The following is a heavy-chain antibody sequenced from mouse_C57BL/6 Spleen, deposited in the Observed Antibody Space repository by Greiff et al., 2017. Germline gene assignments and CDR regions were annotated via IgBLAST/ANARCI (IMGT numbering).Heavy chain of an antibody. CDR1: GYTFTSYW. V-gene: IGHV1-69*01. D-gene: IGHD2-1*01. CDR2: IDPSDSYT. Sequence: QQPGAELVMPGASVKLSCKASGYTFTSYWMHWVKQRPGQGLEWIGEIDPSDSYTNYNQKFKGKSTLTVDKSSSTAYMQLSSLTSEDSAVYYCARYYYGLDYWGQGTTLTVSS. CDR3: ARYYYGLDY. J-gene: IGHJ2*01.